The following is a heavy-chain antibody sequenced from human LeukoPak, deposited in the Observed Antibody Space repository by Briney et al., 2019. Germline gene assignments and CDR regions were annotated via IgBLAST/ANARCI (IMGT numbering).Heavy chain of an antibody. Sequence: GGSLRLSCAASGFTFSSYEMNWVRQAPGKGLEWVSYISSSGSTIYYADSVKGRFTISRDNAKTSLYLQMNSLRAEDTAVYYCARGRTARAFDIWGQGTMVTVPS. J-gene: IGHJ3*02. CDR1: GFTFSSYE. CDR3: ARGRTARAFDI. CDR2: ISSSGSTI. V-gene: IGHV3-48*03.